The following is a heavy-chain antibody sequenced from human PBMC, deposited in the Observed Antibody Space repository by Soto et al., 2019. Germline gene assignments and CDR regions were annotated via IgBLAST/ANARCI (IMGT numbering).Heavy chain of an antibody. CDR2: IYYNGGT. Sequence: PSETLSLTCTVSGGSISSYYWSWVRQPPGKGLEWIGYIYYNGGTNYNPSLKSRVTISVDTSKKQFSLKLSSVTAADTAVYYCARVSGYSYGYNFDYWGQGTLVTVSS. V-gene: IGHV4-59*08. CDR1: GGSISSYY. CDR3: ARVSGYSYGYNFDY. J-gene: IGHJ4*02. D-gene: IGHD5-18*01.